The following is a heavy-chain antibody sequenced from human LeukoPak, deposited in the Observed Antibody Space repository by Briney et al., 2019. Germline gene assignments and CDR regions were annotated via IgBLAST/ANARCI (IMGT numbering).Heavy chain of an antibody. D-gene: IGHD3-9*01. V-gene: IGHV1-46*01. CDR3: ARGPRKRILTGYYFPHWFDP. J-gene: IGHJ5*02. CDR1: GYTFTSYY. CDR2: INPSGGST. Sequence: ASVKVSCKASGYTFTSYYMHWVRQAPGQGLEWMGIINPSGGSTSYAQKFQGRVTMTRDTSTSTVYVELSSLRSEDTAVYYCARGPRKRILTGYYFPHWFDPWGQGTLVTVSS.